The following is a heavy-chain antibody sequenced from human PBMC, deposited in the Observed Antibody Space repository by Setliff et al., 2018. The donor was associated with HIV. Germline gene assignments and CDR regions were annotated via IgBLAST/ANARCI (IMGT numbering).Heavy chain of an antibody. CDR1: GYTFTNFG. Sequence: ASVKVSCKASGYTFTNFGITWVRQAPGQGLEWMGWISAYTRNTNYAQKVQGRVTMTADTSTNTAYMELLSLRSEDTAIYYCATQTVAVGAPGYFDSWGQGTLVTVSS. CDR2: ISAYTRNT. CDR3: ATQTVAVGAPGYFDS. V-gene: IGHV1-18*01. D-gene: IGHD2-15*01. J-gene: IGHJ4*02.